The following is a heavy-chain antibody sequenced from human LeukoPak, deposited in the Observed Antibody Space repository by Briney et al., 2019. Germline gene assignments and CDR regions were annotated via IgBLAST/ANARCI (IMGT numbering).Heavy chain of an antibody. Sequence: GGSLRLSCAASGFTFSSYWMTWVRQAPGKGLEWEANIKQDGSERYYVDSVKGRFTISRDNAKNSLYLQMNSLRVEDTAVYYCAREDYGDYLDYWGQGTLVTVSS. CDR3: AREDYGDYLDY. D-gene: IGHD4-17*01. J-gene: IGHJ4*02. V-gene: IGHV3-7*01. CDR2: IKQDGSER. CDR1: GFTFSSYW.